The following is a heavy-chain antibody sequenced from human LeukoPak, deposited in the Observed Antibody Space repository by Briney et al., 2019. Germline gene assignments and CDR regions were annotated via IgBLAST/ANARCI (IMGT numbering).Heavy chain of an antibody. V-gene: IGHV3-21*01. Sequence: PGGSLRLSCSASGFTFSSYEMNWVRQAPGKGLEWVSSISSSSSYIYYADSVKGRFTISRDNAKNSLYLQMNSLRAEDTAVYYCARDLSSGYYFALDYWGQGTLVTVSS. D-gene: IGHD3-22*01. J-gene: IGHJ4*02. CDR2: ISSSSSYI. CDR3: ARDLSSGYYFALDY. CDR1: GFTFSSYE.